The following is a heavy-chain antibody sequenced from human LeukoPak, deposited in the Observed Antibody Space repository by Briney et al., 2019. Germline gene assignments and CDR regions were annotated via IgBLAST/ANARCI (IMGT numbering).Heavy chain of an antibody. D-gene: IGHD6-13*01. Sequence: GGSLRLSCAASGFTFDDYAMHWVRQAPGKGLEWASGISWNSGSIGYADSVKGRFTISRDNAKNSLYLQMNSLRAEDMALYYCAKAAGTGLGAFDIWGQGTMVTVSS. J-gene: IGHJ3*02. CDR1: GFTFDDYA. CDR2: ISWNSGSI. V-gene: IGHV3-9*03. CDR3: AKAAGTGLGAFDI.